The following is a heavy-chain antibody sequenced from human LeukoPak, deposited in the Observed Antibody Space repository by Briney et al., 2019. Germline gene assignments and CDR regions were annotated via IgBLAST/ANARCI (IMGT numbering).Heavy chain of an antibody. CDR3: ARSFQRGSLDY. CDR1: GGSISGYS. Sequence: PSETLSLTCTVSGGSISGYSWSWIRQPPGKGLEWTGYIYYSGSTNYNPSLKSRVIISVDTSKNQFSLNLNSVTAADTAVYYCARSFQRGSLDYWGQGTLVTVSS. CDR2: IYYSGST. J-gene: IGHJ4*02. V-gene: IGHV4-59*08. D-gene: IGHD3-16*01.